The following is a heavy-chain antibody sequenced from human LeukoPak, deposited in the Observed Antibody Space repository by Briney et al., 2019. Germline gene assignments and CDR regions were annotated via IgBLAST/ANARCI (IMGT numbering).Heavy chain of an antibody. V-gene: IGHV1-2*02. CDR2: INPNSGGT. D-gene: IGHD6-19*01. Sequence: GTSVKVSCKASGYTFTGYYMHWVRQAPGQGLEWMGWINPNSGGTNYAQKFQGRVTMTRDTSISTAYMGLSRLRSDDTAVYYCARGEYVIAVAGTWRDYWGQGTLVTVSS. J-gene: IGHJ4*02. CDR1: GYTFTGYY. CDR3: ARGEYVIAVAGTWRDY.